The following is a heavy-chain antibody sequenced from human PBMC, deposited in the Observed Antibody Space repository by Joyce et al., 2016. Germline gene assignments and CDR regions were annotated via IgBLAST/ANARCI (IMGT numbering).Heavy chain of an antibody. CDR2: IYPGDSDI. D-gene: IGHD6-19*01. CDR1: AYKFTNYW. V-gene: IGHV5-51*01. Sequence: EVQLVQSGAEVKKPGESLTIACKGSAYKFTNYWIGWVRQMPGKGLEWMAIIYPGDSDIRYSPSFEGQVTISADKSIDTAYLQWISRRASDTGIYYCARFATHGWYGAPFDSWGQGTLVTVSS. CDR3: ARFATHGWYGAPFDS. J-gene: IGHJ4*02.